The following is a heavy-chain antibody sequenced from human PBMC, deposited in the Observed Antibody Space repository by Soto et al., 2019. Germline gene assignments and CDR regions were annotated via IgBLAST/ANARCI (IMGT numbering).Heavy chain of an antibody. CDR2: IIPIFGTA. D-gene: IGHD3-3*01. Sequence: QVQLVQSGAEVKKPGSSVKVSCKASGGTFSSYAISWVRQAPGQGLEWMGGIIPIFGTANYAQKFQGRVTITADESTSTAYMELSSLRSEDTAVYYCARVSSITNFSSYREHDSWGQGTLVTVSS. V-gene: IGHV1-69*01. CDR1: GGTFSSYA. J-gene: IGHJ4*02. CDR3: ARVSSITNFSSYREHDS.